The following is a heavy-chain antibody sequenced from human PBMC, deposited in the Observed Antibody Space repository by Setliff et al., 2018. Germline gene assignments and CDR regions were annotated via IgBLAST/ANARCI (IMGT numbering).Heavy chain of an antibody. J-gene: IGHJ6*02. CDR3: AREQAVSLTEAVRRTHYDYAMDA. D-gene: IGHD3-10*01. CDR1: GGTFSSSG. CDR2: FIPILGAT. Sequence: ASVKVSCKSSGGTFSSSGITWVRQAPGQGLQWLGRFIPILGATNYAQNFQGRVTITADESTSTGYMELRGLRSDDTAVYYCAREQAVSLTEAVRRTHYDYAMDAWGQGTTVTVSS. V-gene: IGHV1-69*13.